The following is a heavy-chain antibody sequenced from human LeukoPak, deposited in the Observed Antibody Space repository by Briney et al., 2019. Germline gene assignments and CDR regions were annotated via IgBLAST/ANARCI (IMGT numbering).Heavy chain of an antibody. D-gene: IGHD3-22*01. CDR3: ARGYYDSSGYYSWYFDL. Sequence: SETLSLTCTVSGGSISSYYWSWIRQPPGKGLEWIGYIYYSGSTNYNPPLKSRVTISVDTSKNQFSLKLSSVTAADTAVYYCARGYYDSSGYYSWYFDLWGRGTLVTVSS. CDR2: IYYSGST. J-gene: IGHJ2*01. CDR1: GGSISSYY. V-gene: IGHV4-59*08.